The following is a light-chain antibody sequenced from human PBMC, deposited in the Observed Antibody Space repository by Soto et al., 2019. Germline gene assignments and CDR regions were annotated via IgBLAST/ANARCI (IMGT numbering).Light chain of an antibody. Sequence: EIVMTQSPESLSVSPGERATLSCRASQSVSSNLAWYQQKPGQAPRLLIYGASTRATGIPARFSGSGSGTEFTLTISSLQSEDFAVYYCQQYNNLPPLFGPGTKVDIK. CDR1: QSVSSN. CDR3: QQYNNLPPL. J-gene: IGKJ3*01. V-gene: IGKV3-15*01. CDR2: GAS.